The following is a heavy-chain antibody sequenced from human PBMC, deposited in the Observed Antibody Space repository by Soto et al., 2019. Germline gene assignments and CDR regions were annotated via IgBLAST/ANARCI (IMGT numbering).Heavy chain of an antibody. CDR3: ARSNSGYYKWFDP. Sequence: SETLSLTCTVSGGSISSGGYFWTWIRQHPGKGLEWIGNIYYSGITYYNPSLKSRVAISVDTSKNQFSLKLSSVSAADTAIYYCARSNSGYYKWFDPWGQGTLVTV. CDR2: IYYSGIT. J-gene: IGHJ5*02. CDR1: GGSISSGGYF. D-gene: IGHD3-22*01. V-gene: IGHV4-39*01.